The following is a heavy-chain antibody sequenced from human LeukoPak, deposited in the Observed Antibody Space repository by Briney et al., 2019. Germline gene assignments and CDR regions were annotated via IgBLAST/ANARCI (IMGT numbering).Heavy chain of an antibody. V-gene: IGHV3-23*01. CDR1: VFTLSSYA. Sequence: GGSLRHSRAASVFTLSSYAMSWVRQAPGKGLEWVSAISGGGGSTHYADSVKGRFTISRDNSKNTLYLPMNSLRAEDTAVYYCAKVRGYDILTRDRPHFDYWGQGTLVTVSS. CDR3: AKVRGYDILTRDRPHFDY. CDR2: ISGGGGST. J-gene: IGHJ4*02. D-gene: IGHD3-9*01.